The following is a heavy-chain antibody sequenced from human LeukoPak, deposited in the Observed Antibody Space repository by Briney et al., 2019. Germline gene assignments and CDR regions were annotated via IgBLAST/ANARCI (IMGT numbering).Heavy chain of an antibody. D-gene: IGHD3-10*01. J-gene: IGHJ4*02. Sequence: SVKVSCKASGGTFSSYAISWVRQAPGQGLEWTGGIIPIFGAANYAQRFQGRVTITADESTSTAYMELSSLRSEDTAVYYCASTYYGSGSYYLPGGFYWGQGTLVTVSS. CDR1: GGTFSSYA. V-gene: IGHV1-69*13. CDR3: ASTYYGSGSYYLPGGFY. CDR2: IIPIFGAA.